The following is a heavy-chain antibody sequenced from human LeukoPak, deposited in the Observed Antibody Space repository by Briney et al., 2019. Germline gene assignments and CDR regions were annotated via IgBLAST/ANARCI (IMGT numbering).Heavy chain of an antibody. CDR3: ARGLDVERSSAWSWGPKKFYYNVMDV. CDR1: GYTFTSSN. Sequence: GASVKVSCKVSGYTFTSSNINWVRQAPGQGLEWMGWMNPSSGNTAYAQRFQGRVTMTRDTSTNTAFLQLTSLRSEDTAVYYCARGLDVERSSAWSWGPKKFYYNVMDVWAKGPRSPSP. CDR2: MNPSSGNT. D-gene: IGHD3-9*01. J-gene: IGHJ6*02. V-gene: IGHV1-8*01.